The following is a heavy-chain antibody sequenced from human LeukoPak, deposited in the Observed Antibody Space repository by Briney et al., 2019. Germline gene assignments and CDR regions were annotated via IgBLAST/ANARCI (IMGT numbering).Heavy chain of an antibody. J-gene: IGHJ3*02. V-gene: IGHV3-53*01. CDR1: GFTVSSSY. D-gene: IGHD3-3*01. CDR2: IYSGGST. Sequence: GGSLRLSCAASGFTVSSSYMSWVRQAPGKGLEWVSVIYSGGSTYYADSVKGRFTISRDNSKNTLYLQMNSLRAEDTAVYYCAKDDDFWSGYGAFDIWGQGTMVTVSS. CDR3: AKDDDFWSGYGAFDI.